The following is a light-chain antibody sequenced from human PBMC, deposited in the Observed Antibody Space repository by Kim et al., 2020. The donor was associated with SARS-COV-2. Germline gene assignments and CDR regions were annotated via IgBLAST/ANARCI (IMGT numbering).Light chain of an antibody. CDR2: GAS. V-gene: IGKV3-20*01. Sequence: LSPGERSTLSCRASQSVSSSYLAWYQQKPGQAPRLLIYGASSRATGIPDRFSGSGSGTDFTLTISRLEPEDFAVYYCQQYGSSMYTFGQGTKLEI. J-gene: IGKJ2*01. CDR1: QSVSSSY. CDR3: QQYGSSMYT.